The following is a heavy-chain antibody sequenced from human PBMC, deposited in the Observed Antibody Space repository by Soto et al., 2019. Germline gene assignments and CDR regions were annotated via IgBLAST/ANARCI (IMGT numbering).Heavy chain of an antibody. CDR1: GYPFTSYD. Sequence: ASLKVSCKSSGYPFTSYDINWVRQATGQGLECMGWMNPNSGNTGYAQKFQGRVTMTRNTSISTAYMELSSLRSEDTAVYYCARLGVDIYDFWSGALDYRAQGTLVLVSS. V-gene: IGHV1-8*01. D-gene: IGHD3-3*01. J-gene: IGHJ4*02. CDR3: ARLGVDIYDFWSGALDY. CDR2: MNPNSGNT.